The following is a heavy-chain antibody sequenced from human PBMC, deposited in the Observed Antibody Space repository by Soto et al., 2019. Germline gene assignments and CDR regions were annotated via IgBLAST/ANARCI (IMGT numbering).Heavy chain of an antibody. CDR2: LSDDGRNK. Sequence: QVQLVESGGGVVQPGRSLRLSCAASGFTFSNYGMHWVRQAPGKGLGGVAVLSDDGRNKYYADSVKGRFTISRDNSRNTLYLQMNSLRAEDTAMYYCAKDISTGPVDYYFDYWGQGTLVTVSS. CDR3: AKDISTGPVDYYFDY. D-gene: IGHD2-8*02. CDR1: GFTFSNYG. V-gene: IGHV3-30*18. J-gene: IGHJ4*02.